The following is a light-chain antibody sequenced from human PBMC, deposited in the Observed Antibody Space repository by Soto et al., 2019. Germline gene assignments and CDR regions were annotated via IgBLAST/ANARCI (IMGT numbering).Light chain of an antibody. V-gene: IGKV3-20*01. CDR2: GAS. CDR1: QSVSSSY. CDR3: QQYGSSPT. Sequence: EIVLTQSPGTLSLSPGERATLSCRASQSVSSSYLAWYQQKPDQAPRLLIYGASSRATGIPDRFSGSGSGTDFTLTISRLEPEAFAVYYCQQYGSSPTFGGGTKVEIK. J-gene: IGKJ4*01.